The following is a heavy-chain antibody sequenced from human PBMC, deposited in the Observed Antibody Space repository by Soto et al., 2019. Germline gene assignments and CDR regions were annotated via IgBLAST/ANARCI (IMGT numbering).Heavy chain of an antibody. CDR2: IYYSGST. V-gene: IGHV4-59*01. CDR3: ARDLRNDSSGYGI. Sequence: PSETLSLTCTVSGGSISSYYWSWIRQPPGKGLEWIGYIYYSGSTNYNASLKSRVTISVDTSKNQFSLKLSSVTAADTAVYYCARDLRNDSSGYGIWGQGPLVTVSS. J-gene: IGHJ4*02. CDR1: GGSISSYY. D-gene: IGHD3-22*01.